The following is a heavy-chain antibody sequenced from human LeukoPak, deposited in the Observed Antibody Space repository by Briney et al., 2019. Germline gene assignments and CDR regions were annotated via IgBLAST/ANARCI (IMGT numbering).Heavy chain of an antibody. CDR1: GFTFSDYC. CDR3: SRLRSSSWYGDY. V-gene: IGHV3-11*03. D-gene: IGHD6-13*01. J-gene: IGHJ4*02. Sequence: PGGSLRLSCTASGFTFSDYCMSWIRQAPGKGLEWVSYISSASSYTHYEDSVKGRFTISRDNSKNSLYLQMNSLRAEDTAVYYCSRLRSSSWYGDYWGQGTLVTVSS. CDR2: ISSASSYT.